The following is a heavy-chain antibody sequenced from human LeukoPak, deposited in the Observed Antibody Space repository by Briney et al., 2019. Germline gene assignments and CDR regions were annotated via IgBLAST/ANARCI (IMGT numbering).Heavy chain of an antibody. CDR2: IYYSGST. V-gene: IGHV4-39*01. CDR3: ARGALGGSYGNAFDP. J-gene: IGHJ5*02. D-gene: IGHD1-26*01. Sequence: SETLSLTCTVSGGSVSSGSYYWSWIRQPPGKGLEWIGSIYYSGSTYYNPSLKSRVTISVDTSKNQFSLKLSSVTAADTAVYYCARGALGGSYGNAFDPWGQGTLVTVSS. CDR1: GGSVSSGSYY.